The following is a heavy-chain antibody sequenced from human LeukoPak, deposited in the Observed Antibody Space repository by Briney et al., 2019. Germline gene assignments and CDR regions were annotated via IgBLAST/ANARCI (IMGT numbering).Heavy chain of an antibody. V-gene: IGHV1-69*04. D-gene: IGHD3-10*01. CDR1: GGTFSSYA. CDR2: IIPILGIA. J-gene: IGHJ4*02. CDR3: ATAEIMVRGVMMYYFDY. Sequence: ASVKVSCKASGGTFSSYAISWVRQAPGQVLEWMGRIIPILGIANYAQKFQGRVTITADKSTSTAYMELSSLRSEDTAVYYCATAEIMVRGVMMYYFDYWGQGTLVTVSS.